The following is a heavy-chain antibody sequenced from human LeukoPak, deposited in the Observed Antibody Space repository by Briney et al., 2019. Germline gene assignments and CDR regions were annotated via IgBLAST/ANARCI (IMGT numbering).Heavy chain of an antibody. D-gene: IGHD2-2*02. CDR3: ASLYCSSTSCYNRGAFDI. CDR1: GLTFSLHS. CDR2: IYSGGST. Sequence: GGSLRLSCAASGLTFSLHSMNWVRQAPGKGLEWVSVIYSGGSTYYAESVKGRFTISRDNSKNTLYLQMNSLRAEDTAVYYCASLYCSSTSCYNRGAFDIWGHGTMVTVSS. J-gene: IGHJ3*02. V-gene: IGHV3-53*01.